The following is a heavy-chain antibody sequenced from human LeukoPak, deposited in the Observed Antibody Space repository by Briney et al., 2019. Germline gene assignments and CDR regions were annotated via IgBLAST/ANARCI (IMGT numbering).Heavy chain of an antibody. Sequence: GGSLRLSCAASGFTVSTNYMNWVRQAPGKGLEWVSVIYSGGSTYYADSVKGRFTISRDNSKNTLYLQMNSLRAEDTAVYYCAKNDQFSGSWYFDCWGQGTLVTVSS. CDR1: GFTVSTNY. D-gene: IGHD1-26*01. CDR2: IYSGGST. CDR3: AKNDQFSGSWYFDC. J-gene: IGHJ4*02. V-gene: IGHV3-53*01.